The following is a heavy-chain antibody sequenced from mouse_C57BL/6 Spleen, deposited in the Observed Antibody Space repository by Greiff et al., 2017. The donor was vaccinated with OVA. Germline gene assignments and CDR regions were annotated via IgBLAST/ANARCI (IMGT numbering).Heavy chain of an antibody. J-gene: IGHJ2*01. D-gene: IGHD1-1*01. CDR1: GYTFTSYW. Sequence: QVQLQQSGAELVRPGTSVKLSCKASGYTFTSYWMHWVKQRPGQGLEWIGVIDPSDSYTNYNQKFKGKATLTVDTSSSTAYMQLSSLTSEDSAVYYCARKDYGSSYDYWGQGTTLTVSS. CDR3: ARKDYGSSYDY. CDR2: IDPSDSYT. V-gene: IGHV1-59*01.